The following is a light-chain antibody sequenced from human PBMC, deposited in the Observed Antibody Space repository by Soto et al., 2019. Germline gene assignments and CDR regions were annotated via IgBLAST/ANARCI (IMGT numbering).Light chain of an antibody. CDR1: QVISTS. J-gene: IGKJ5*01. CDR2: AAS. Sequence: DIQMTQSPSTLSASVGDRVIITCRASQVISTSLAWYQVKPGKAPKLLIYAASTLESGVPSRFSATVSGTEFSLTITSLQPEDFATYYCQQLFDSPITFGQGTRLEIK. CDR3: QQLFDSPIT. V-gene: IGKV1-9*01.